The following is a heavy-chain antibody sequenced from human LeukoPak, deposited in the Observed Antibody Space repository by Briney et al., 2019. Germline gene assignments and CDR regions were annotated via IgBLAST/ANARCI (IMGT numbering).Heavy chain of an antibody. D-gene: IGHD1-26*01. Sequence: SETLSLTCTVSGGSISSGSYYWSWIRQPAGKGLEWIGRIYTSGSTNYNPSLKSRVTISVDTSKNQFSLKLSSATAADTAVYYCARSPIVGATLIDYWGQGTLVTVSS. J-gene: IGHJ4*02. CDR1: GGSISSGSYY. CDR3: ARSPIVGATLIDY. CDR2: IYTSGST. V-gene: IGHV4-61*02.